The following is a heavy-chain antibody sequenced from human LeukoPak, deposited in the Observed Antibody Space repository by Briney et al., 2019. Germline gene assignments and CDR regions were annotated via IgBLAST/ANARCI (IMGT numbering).Heavy chain of an antibody. CDR2: VRNKANDYTT. CDR1: GFTFSDHY. V-gene: IGHV3-72*01. CDR3: AKDARAKRQWLES. Sequence: GGSLRLSCAASGFTFSDHYMDWVRQAPGRGLEWVGRVRNKANDYTTEYAASVKGRFSISRDDSESSLYLQMNSLRAEDTAVYYRAKDARAKRQWLESWGQGTLVTVSS. J-gene: IGHJ5*02. D-gene: IGHD6-19*01.